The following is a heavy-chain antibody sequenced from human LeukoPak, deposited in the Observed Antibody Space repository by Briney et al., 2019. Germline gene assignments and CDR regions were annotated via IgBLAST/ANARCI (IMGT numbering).Heavy chain of an antibody. CDR3: AREDEDRSVQH. J-gene: IGHJ1*01. V-gene: IGHV4-31*03. CDR2: IYYSGST. CDR1: GGSISSGGYY. Sequence: SETLSLTCTVSGGSISSGGYYWSWIRQHPGKGLEWIGYIYYSGSTYYNPSLKSRVTISVDTSKNQFSLKLSSVTAADTAVYYYAREDEDRSVQHWGQGTLVTVSS. D-gene: IGHD2-15*01.